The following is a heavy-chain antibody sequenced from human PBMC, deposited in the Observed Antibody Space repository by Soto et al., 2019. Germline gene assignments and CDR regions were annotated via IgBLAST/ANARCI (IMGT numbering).Heavy chain of an antibody. CDR1: GFTFSSYA. V-gene: IGHV3-23*01. Sequence: EVQLLESGGGLVQPGGSLRLSCAASGFTFSSYAMSWVRQAPGKGLEWVSAISGSGGSTYYADSVKGRFTISRDNSKNTLYLQMNRLRAEDTAGYYCAKDPRYSSGWYSDYWGQGTLVTVSS. CDR3: AKDPRYSSGWYSDY. J-gene: IGHJ4*02. CDR2: ISGSGGST. D-gene: IGHD6-19*01.